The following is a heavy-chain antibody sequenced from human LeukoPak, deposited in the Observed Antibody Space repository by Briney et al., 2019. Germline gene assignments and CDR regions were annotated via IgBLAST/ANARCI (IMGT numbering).Heavy chain of an antibody. CDR2: INHSGST. CDR3: ARGGEDCSSTSCQDAFDI. D-gene: IGHD2-2*01. V-gene: IGHV4-34*01. Sequence: SETLSLTCAVYGESFSGYYWSWIRQPPGRGLEWIGEINHSGSTSYSASLKSRVTISVDTSKNQFSLKLSSVTAADTAVYYCARGGEDCSSTSCQDAFDIWGQGTMVTVSS. CDR1: GESFSGYY. J-gene: IGHJ3*02.